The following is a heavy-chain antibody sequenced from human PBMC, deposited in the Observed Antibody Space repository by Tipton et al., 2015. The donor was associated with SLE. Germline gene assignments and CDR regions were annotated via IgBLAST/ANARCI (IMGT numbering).Heavy chain of an antibody. CDR3: ARERFFARRGFDI. Sequence: LSLTCTVSGGSISSYYWSWIRQPPGKGLEWIGYIYYSGSTNYNPSLKSRVTISVDTSKNQFSLKLSSVTAADTAVYYCARERFFARRGFDIWGQGTMVTVSS. J-gene: IGHJ3*02. D-gene: IGHD3-10*01. CDR2: IYYSGST. V-gene: IGHV4-59*01. CDR1: GGSISSYY.